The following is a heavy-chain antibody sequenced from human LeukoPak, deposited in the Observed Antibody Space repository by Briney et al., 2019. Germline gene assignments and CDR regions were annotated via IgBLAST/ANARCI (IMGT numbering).Heavy chain of an antibody. CDR2: IYYSGST. CDR1: GGSISSSSYY. Sequence: PSETLSLTCTVSGGSISSSSYYWSWIRQPPGKGLEWIGYIYYSGSTNYNPSLKSRVTISVDTSKNQFSLKLSSVTAADTAVYYCARVKGIAVSPLWDYWGQGTLVTVSS. CDR3: ARVKGIAVSPLWDY. J-gene: IGHJ4*02. D-gene: IGHD6-19*01. V-gene: IGHV4-61*01.